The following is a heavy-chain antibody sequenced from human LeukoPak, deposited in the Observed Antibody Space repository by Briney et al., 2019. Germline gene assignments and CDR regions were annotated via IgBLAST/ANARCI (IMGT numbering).Heavy chain of an antibody. CDR3: ASFSSWYGDYYYYYRDV. CDR2: IYYSGST. V-gene: IGHV4-39*01. Sequence: PSETLSLTCTVSGGPISSSSYYWGWIRQPPGKGLEWIGSIYYSGSTYYNPSLKSRVTISVDTSKNQFSLKRSSVTAADTAVYYCASFSSWYGDYYYYYRDVWGKGTTVSVSS. CDR1: GGPISSSSYY. J-gene: IGHJ6*03. D-gene: IGHD6-13*01.